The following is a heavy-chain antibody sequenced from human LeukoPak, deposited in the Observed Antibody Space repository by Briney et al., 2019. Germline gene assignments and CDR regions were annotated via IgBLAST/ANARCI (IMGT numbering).Heavy chain of an antibody. CDR2: IYYSGST. D-gene: IGHD3-9*01. Sequence: SETLSLTCTVSGGSISSYYWSWIRQPPGKGLEWIGYIYYSGSTNYNPSLKSRVTISVDTSKNQFSLKLSSVTAADTAVYYCARSSADILTGPPYYYYMDVWGKGTTVTISS. J-gene: IGHJ6*03. V-gene: IGHV4-59*01. CDR3: ARSSADILTGPPYYYYMDV. CDR1: GGSISSYY.